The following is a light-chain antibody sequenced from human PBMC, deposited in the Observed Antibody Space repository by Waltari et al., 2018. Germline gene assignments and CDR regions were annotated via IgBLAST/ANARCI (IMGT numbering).Light chain of an antibody. J-gene: IGLJ3*02. CDR2: RDN. CDR3: ATWDNSLSGRV. Sequence: QSVLTQPPSASGTPGQRVTISCSGSNSNIGSNYIYWYQQFPGTAPKLLICRDNPRPSVFPDRLSGSKSGTSASLVIMGLRSEDDADYYCATWDNSLSGRVFGGGTRVTVL. V-gene: IGLV1-47*01. CDR1: NSNIGSNY.